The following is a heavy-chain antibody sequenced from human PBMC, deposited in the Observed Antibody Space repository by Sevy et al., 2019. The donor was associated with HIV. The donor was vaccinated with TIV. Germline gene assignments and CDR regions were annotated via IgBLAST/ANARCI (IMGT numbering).Heavy chain of an antibody. CDR3: ARGSLARYFDWLSRDAFDI. CDR1: GGSFSGYY. Sequence: SETLSLTCAVYGGSFSGYYWSWIRQPPGKGLEWIGEINHSGSTNYNPSLKSRVTISVDTSKNQFSLKRSSVTAADTAVYYCARGSLARYFDWLSRDAFDIWGQGTMVTVSS. D-gene: IGHD3-9*01. J-gene: IGHJ3*02. V-gene: IGHV4-34*01. CDR2: INHSGST.